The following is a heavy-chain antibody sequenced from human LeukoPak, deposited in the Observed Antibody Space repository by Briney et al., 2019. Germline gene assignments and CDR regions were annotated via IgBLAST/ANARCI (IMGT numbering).Heavy chain of an antibody. V-gene: IGHV3-7*01. CDR1: GFTFSSDW. D-gene: IGHD2-2*01. J-gene: IGHJ5*02. CDR3: ARCPYCSSTSCSRSWFDP. CDR2: IRQVGGET. Sequence: GGSLRLSCAASGFTFSSDWMTWVRQAPGKGLEWVANIRQVGGETYYVDSVKGRFTISRDNAKNSLYLQMNSLRVEDTAVYYCARCPYCSSTSCSRSWFDPWGQGTLVTVSS.